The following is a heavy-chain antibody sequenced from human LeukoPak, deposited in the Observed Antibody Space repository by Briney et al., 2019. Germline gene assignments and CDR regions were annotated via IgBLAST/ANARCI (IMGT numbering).Heavy chain of an antibody. CDR2: IYYSGST. CDR1: GGSISSYY. Sequence: SETLSLTCTVSGGSISSYYWSWIRQPPGKGLEWIGYIYYSGSTNYNPSLKSRVTISVDTSKNQFSLKLSSVTAADTAVYYCARFSIRYGDYPQYYYYCGIDVGGRGTTVTVS. J-gene: IGHJ6*02. V-gene: IGHV4-59*08. CDR3: ARFSIRYGDYPQYYYYCGIDV. D-gene: IGHD4-17*01.